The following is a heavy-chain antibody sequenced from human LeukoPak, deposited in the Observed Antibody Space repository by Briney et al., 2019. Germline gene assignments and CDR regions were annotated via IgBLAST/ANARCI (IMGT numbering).Heavy chain of an antibody. V-gene: IGHV1-69*13. Sequence: GASVKVSCKASGYTFTRSAMNWVRQAPGQGLEWMGGIIPIFGTANYAQKFQGRVTITADESTSTAYMELSSLRSEDTAVYYCARGGSYGDYNFDHWGQGTLVTVSS. D-gene: IGHD4-17*01. CDR1: GYTFTRSA. J-gene: IGHJ4*02. CDR3: ARGGSYGDYNFDH. CDR2: IIPIFGTA.